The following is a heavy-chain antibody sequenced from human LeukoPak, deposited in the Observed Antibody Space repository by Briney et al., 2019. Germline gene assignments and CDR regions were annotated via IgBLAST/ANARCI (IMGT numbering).Heavy chain of an antibody. V-gene: IGHV4-39*07. Sequence: SQTLSLTCTVSGGSISSGSYYWGWIRQPPGKGLEWIGSIYHSGSTYFNPSLKSRVTISVDTSKNQFSLKLSSVTAADTAVYYCARRGVTPNYYMDVWGKGTTVTASS. CDR2: IYHSGST. D-gene: IGHD2-21*02. CDR3: ARRGVTPNYYMDV. J-gene: IGHJ6*03. CDR1: GGSISSGSYY.